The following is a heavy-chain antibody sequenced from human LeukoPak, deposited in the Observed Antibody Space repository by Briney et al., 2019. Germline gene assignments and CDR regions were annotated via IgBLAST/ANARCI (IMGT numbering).Heavy chain of an antibody. V-gene: IGHV3-30-3*01. Sequence: GGSLRLSCAASGFTFSSYAMHWVRQAPGKGLEWVAVISYDGSNKYYADSVKGRFTISRDNSKNTLYQQMNSLRAEDTAVYYCASRDYYYMDVWGKGTTVTVSS. CDR3: ASRDYYYMDV. J-gene: IGHJ6*03. CDR1: GFTFSSYA. CDR2: ISYDGSNK.